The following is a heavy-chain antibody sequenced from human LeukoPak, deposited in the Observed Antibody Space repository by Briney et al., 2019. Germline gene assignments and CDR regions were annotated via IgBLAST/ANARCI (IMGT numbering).Heavy chain of an antibody. Sequence: PSETLSLTCTVSGGSISSSSYYWSWVRQPPGKGLEWIGSIYYTEGAYYNPSLKSRVAISMDKSKNQFSLKLNSVTAADTAVYYCARAVTGDIVVVPSANFDSWGQGTLVTVSS. D-gene: IGHD2-2*01. CDR2: IYYTEGA. CDR1: GGSISSSSYY. CDR3: ARAVTGDIVVVPSANFDS. J-gene: IGHJ4*02. V-gene: IGHV4-39*07.